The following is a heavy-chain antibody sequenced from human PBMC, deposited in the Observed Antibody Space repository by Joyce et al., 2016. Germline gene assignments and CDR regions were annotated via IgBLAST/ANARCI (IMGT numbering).Heavy chain of an antibody. Sequence: QVQLVQSGAEVKKPGASVTVSCKASGYTFASYGLIWVRQAPGQGLEWMGWISAYNANTNYAQKLQGRVTRTTDTATSTAYMELRSLRSDDTAVYYCARDRRDGYNYNFDYWGQGTLVTVSS. D-gene: IGHD5-24*01. CDR3: ARDRRDGYNYNFDY. CDR1: GYTFASYG. J-gene: IGHJ4*02. CDR2: ISAYNANT. V-gene: IGHV1-18*01.